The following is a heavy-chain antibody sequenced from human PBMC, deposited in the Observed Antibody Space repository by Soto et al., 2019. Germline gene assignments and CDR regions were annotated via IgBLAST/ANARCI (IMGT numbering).Heavy chain of an antibody. V-gene: IGHV2-5*01. CDR3: AYSPYSSDWCFISTLDY. Sequence: SGPTLVNDTQTLTLTCTFSGFSLSTTGVGVGWIRQPPGKALEWLALIYWNDDKPYRPSLKGRLRITKGTSKNQVVLTVTNLETVGTGTPRCAYSPYSSDWCFISTLDYCGQGTRVTVSS. CDR1: GFSLSTTGVG. J-gene: IGHJ4*02. D-gene: IGHD6-13*01. CDR2: IYWNDDK.